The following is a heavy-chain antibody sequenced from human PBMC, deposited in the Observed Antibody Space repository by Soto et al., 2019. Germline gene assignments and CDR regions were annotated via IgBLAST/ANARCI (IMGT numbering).Heavy chain of an antibody. Sequence: GESLKISCKGSGYSFTSYWISWVRQMPGKGLEWMGRIDPSDSYTNYSPSFQGHVTISADKSISTAYLQWSSLKASDTAMYYCASGSIAVAGTLYYYYGMDVWGQGTTVTVSS. CDR2: IDPSDSYT. CDR3: ASGSIAVAGTLYYYYGMDV. V-gene: IGHV5-10-1*01. D-gene: IGHD6-19*01. CDR1: GYSFTSYW. J-gene: IGHJ6*02.